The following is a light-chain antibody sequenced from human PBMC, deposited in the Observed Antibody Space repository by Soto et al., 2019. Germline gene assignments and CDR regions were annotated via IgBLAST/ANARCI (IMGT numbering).Light chain of an antibody. V-gene: IGKV3-20*01. CDR3: QQYASSLT. CDR1: QSVDSAF. J-gene: IGKJ1*01. Sequence: EIVLTQSPGSLSLSLGERATLSCRASQSVDSAFFAWYQQKPGQPPRLLMYGASRRATGIPDRFSGSGSGTDFTLTISRLEPDDFAVYYCQQYASSLTFGQGTKVDI. CDR2: GAS.